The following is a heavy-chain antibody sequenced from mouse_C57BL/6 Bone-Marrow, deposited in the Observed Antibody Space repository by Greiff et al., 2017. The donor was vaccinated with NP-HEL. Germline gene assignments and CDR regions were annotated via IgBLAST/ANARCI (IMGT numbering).Heavy chain of an antibody. CDR3: AQNNYVKSFYY. CDR2: INPYNGGT. D-gene: IGHD2-1*01. CDR1: GYTFTDYY. Sequence: EVQLQQSGPVLVKPGASVKMSCKASGYTFTDYYMNWVKQSHGKSLEWIGVINPYNGGTSYNQKFKGKATLTVDKSSSTAYMELNSLTSADSAVFNSAQNNYVKSFYYWGQGTTLTVSP. J-gene: IGHJ2*01. V-gene: IGHV1-19*01.